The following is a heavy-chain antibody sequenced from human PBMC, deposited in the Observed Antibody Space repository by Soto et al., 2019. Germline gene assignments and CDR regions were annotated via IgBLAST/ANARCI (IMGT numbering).Heavy chain of an antibody. J-gene: IGHJ3*02. CDR3: ARGLAALPVFAFDI. V-gene: IGHV2-5*01. D-gene: IGHD6-6*01. Sequence: QITLKGSGPTLVKPTQTLTLTCSLSGISLSTSGVGLGWIRQPPEKALEWLALIYWNDDKHYSPSLKTRLTITKDTSKNQAVLTMTNMDPVDTATYYCARGLAALPVFAFDIWGQGTMVTVSS. CDR1: GISLSTSGVG. CDR2: IYWNDDK.